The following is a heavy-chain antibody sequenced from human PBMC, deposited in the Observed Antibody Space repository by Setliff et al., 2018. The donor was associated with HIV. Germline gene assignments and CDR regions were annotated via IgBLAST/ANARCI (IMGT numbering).Heavy chain of an antibody. J-gene: IGHJ4*02. CDR2: IWSGGEGN. CDR1: GFTLSSFW. V-gene: IGHV3-33*06. Sequence: GGSLRLSCAASGFTLSSFWVSWVRQAPGKGLEWVAVIWSGGEGNHYAASVKGRFTISRDDSKNTLYLQMSSLRAEDTAIYYCAKSGGRWSHFDSWGQGTLVTVSS. D-gene: IGHD1-26*01. CDR3: AKSGGRWSHFDS.